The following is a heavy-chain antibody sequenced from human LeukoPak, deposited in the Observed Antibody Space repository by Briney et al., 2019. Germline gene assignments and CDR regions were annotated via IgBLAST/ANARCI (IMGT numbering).Heavy chain of an antibody. J-gene: IGHJ4*02. CDR3: ARMEYYDILTGYSDPIDY. D-gene: IGHD3-9*01. CDR2: ISAYNGNT. V-gene: IGHV1-18*01. Sequence: VASVKVSCKASGYTFTSYGISWVRQAPGQGLEWMGWISAYNGNTNYAQKLRGRVTMTTDTSTSTAYMELRSLRSDDTAVYYCARMEYYDILTGYSDPIDYWGQGTLVTVSS. CDR1: GYTFTSYG.